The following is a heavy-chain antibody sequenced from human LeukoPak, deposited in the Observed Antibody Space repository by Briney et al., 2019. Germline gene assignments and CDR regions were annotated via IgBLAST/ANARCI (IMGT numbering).Heavy chain of an antibody. CDR1: GYTFTSYD. Sequence: ASVKVSCKASGYTFTSYDINWVRQATGQGLEWMGWMNPNSGNTGYAQKFQGRVTMTRNTSISTAYMELSSLRSEDTAVYYCARGGGGYCSSTSCYSDYYYYYMDVWGKGTTVTVSS. V-gene: IGHV1-8*01. CDR2: MNPNSGNT. D-gene: IGHD2-2*01. J-gene: IGHJ6*03. CDR3: ARGGGGYCSSTSCYSDYYYYYMDV.